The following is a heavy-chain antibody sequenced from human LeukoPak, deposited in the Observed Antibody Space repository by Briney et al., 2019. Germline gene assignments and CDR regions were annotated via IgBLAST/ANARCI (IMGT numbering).Heavy chain of an antibody. CDR2: IPYDGNNK. CDR1: GFIFSTYG. J-gene: IGHJ5*02. Sequence: PGGSLRLSCVASGFIFSTYGMHWVRQAPGKGLEWVAVIPYDGNNKFYADSVQGRFTISRDISKNTLYLQMNSLRPEDTAVYYCARAFVGNWFDPWGQGTLVTVSS. D-gene: IGHD3-16*01. V-gene: IGHV3-30*03. CDR3: ARAFVGNWFDP.